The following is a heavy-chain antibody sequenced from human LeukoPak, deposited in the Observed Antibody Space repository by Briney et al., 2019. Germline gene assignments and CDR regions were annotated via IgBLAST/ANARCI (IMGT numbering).Heavy chain of an antibody. D-gene: IGHD3-22*01. CDR2: IKSKTGGGTT. CDR1: GFTFSNAW. CDR3: TTVDYDSSGYFPFDY. V-gene: IGHV3-15*01. Sequence: RGSLRLSCAASGFTFSNAWMSWVRQAPGKGLEWVGRIKSKTGGGTTDYAAPVKGRFTISRDDSKNTLYLQMNSLKTEDTAVYYCTTVDYDSSGYFPFDYWGQGTLVTVSS. J-gene: IGHJ4*02.